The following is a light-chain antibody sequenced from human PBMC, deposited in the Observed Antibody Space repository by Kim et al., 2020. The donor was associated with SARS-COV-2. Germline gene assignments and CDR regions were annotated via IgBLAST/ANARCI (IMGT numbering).Light chain of an antibody. CDR3: QQSYVTPLT. Sequence: ASVGDSVTITCRASQNIHNYLNWYQQTAGKAPTLLIFAAATLQPGVPSRFSGSGSGTEFTLTISRLQPEDFATYFCQQSYVTPLTFGGGTKVDIK. CDR2: AAA. V-gene: IGKV1-39*01. J-gene: IGKJ4*01. CDR1: QNIHNY.